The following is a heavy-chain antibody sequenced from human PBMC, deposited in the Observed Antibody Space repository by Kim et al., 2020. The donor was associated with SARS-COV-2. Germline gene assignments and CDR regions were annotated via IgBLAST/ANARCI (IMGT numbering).Heavy chain of an antibody. Sequence: SETLSLTCTVSGGSISSSSYYWGWIRQPPGKGLEWIGSIYYSGSTYYNPSLKSRVTISVDTSKNQFSLKLSSVTAADTAVYYCAREGDCSGGSCYSAWGQGTLVTVSS. CDR3: AREGDCSGGSCYSA. J-gene: IGHJ4*02. CDR1: GGSISSSSYY. D-gene: IGHD2-15*01. V-gene: IGHV4-39*02. CDR2: IYYSGST.